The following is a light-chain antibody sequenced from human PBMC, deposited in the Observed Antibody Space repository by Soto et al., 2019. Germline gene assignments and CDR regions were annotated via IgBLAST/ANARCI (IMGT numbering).Light chain of an antibody. CDR2: DTS. CDR1: QVIPAY. CDR3: QQYESLPYT. Sequence: DIPLTQSPSSLSASVGDRVTITCRASQVIPAYLNWYQQKPGKAPKLVVYDTSNLEIGVPSRFGGGGSGTDFTFTITGLQPEDSATYYCQQYESLPYTFGQGTKL. V-gene: IGKV1-33*01. J-gene: IGKJ2*01.